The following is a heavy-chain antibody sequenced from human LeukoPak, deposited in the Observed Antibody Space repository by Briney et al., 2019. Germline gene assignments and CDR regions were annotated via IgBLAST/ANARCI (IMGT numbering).Heavy chain of an antibody. CDR3: ARDRSVFGSSWYWFDP. J-gene: IGHJ5*02. V-gene: IGHV3-33*08. CDR1: GFTFSSYG. CDR2: IWYDGSNK. D-gene: IGHD6-13*01. Sequence: GGSLKLSCATSGFTFSSYGMHWVRQAPGKGLEWVAVIWYDGSNKYYSDSVKGRFTISRDNSKNTLYLQMNSLRAEDTAVYYCARDRSVFGSSWYWFDPWGQGTLVTVSS.